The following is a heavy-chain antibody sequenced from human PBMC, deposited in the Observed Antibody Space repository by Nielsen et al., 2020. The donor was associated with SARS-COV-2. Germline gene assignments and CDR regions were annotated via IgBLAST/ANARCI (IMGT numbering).Heavy chain of an antibody. CDR2: ISYDGSNK. CDR3: ARYTMVRGALKGGGMDV. D-gene: IGHD3-10*01. J-gene: IGHJ6*02. CDR1: GFTFSSYA. Sequence: GGSLRLSCAASGFTFSSYAMHWVRQAPGKGLEWVAVISYDGSNKYYAGSVKGRFTISRDNSKNTLYLQMNSLRAEDTAVYYCARYTMVRGALKGGGMDVWGQGTTVTVSS. V-gene: IGHV3-30-3*01.